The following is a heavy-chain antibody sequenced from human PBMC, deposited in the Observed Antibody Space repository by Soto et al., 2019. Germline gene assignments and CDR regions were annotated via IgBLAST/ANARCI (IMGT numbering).Heavy chain of an antibody. J-gene: IGHJ6*02. CDR2: IRSKAYGGTT. D-gene: IGHD3-22*01. CDR1: GFTFSSYW. V-gene: IGHV3-49*03. CDR3: TTTYYYDSSGYYPSSYYGMDV. Sequence: SLRLSCAASGFTFSSYWMSWFRQAPGKGLEWVGFIRSKAYGGTTEYAASVKGRFTISRDDSKSIAYLQMNSLKTEDTAVYYCTTTYYYDSSGYYPSSYYGMDVWGQGTTVTVSS.